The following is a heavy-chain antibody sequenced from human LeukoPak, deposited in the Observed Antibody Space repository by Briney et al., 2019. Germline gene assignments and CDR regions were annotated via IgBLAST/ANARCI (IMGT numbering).Heavy chain of an antibody. D-gene: IGHD3-3*01. Sequence: PGGSLRFCCAASGFTFSTYAMNWVRQAPGKGLEWVSAISGSGGSTYYADSVKGRFTISRDNSKNTLYLQMNSLRAEDTAVYYCAKDLEVPRVEGFDYWGQGTLVTVSS. V-gene: IGHV3-23*01. J-gene: IGHJ4*02. CDR2: ISGSGGST. CDR1: GFTFSTYA. CDR3: AKDLEVPRVEGFDY.